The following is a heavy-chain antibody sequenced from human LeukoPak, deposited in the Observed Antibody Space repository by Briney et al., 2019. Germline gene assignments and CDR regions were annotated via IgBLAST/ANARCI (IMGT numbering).Heavy chain of an antibody. D-gene: IGHD2-2*03. CDR3: ARDGYCSSTSCYRPQKNWSDP. J-gene: IGHJ5*02. V-gene: IGHV1-18*01. CDR2: ISAYNGNT. Sequence: GASVKVSCKASGYTFTSYGISWVRQAPGQGLEWMGWISAYNGNTNYAQKLQGRVTMTTDTSTSTAYMELRSLRSDDTAVYYCARDGYCSSTSCYRPQKNWSDPWGQGTLVTVSS. CDR1: GYTFTSYG.